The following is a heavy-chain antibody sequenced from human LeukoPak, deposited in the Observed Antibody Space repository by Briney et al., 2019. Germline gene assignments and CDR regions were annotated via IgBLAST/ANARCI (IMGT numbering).Heavy chain of an antibody. CDR2: IGNDGST. Sequence: PGGSLRLSCAASGSTFDDHAMHWVRQAPGKGLEWVSLIGNDGSTKYADSVKGRFTISRGSSKNSLYLEMHSLRTEDTALYYCAGQTKYYYGSGSYWTAFDIWGQGTMVTVSS. CDR1: GSTFDDHA. J-gene: IGHJ3*02. D-gene: IGHD3-10*01. CDR3: AGQTKYYYGSGSYWTAFDI. V-gene: IGHV3-43*02.